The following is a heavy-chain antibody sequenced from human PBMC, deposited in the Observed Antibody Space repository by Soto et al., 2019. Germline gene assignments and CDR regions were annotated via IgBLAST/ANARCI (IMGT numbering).Heavy chain of an antibody. D-gene: IGHD6-13*01. CDR3: ARRGSSSWYGY. V-gene: IGHV4-59*08. J-gene: IGHJ4*02. Sequence: SETLSLTCTVSGGSISSYYRSWIRQPPGKGLEWIGYLSYSGSTNYSPSLKSRVTISVDTSKNQFSLKLSSVTAADTAVYYCARRGSSSWYGYWGQGTLVTVSS. CDR1: GGSISSYY. CDR2: LSYSGST.